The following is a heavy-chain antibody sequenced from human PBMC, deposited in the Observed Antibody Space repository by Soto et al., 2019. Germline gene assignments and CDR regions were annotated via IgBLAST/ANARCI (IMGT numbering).Heavy chain of an antibody. D-gene: IGHD3-10*01. CDR1: GYTFTMYE. J-gene: IGHJ6*04. CDR2: INAGNGNT. CDR3: ARNYHGLGV. Sequence: GASVKVSCKASGYTFTMYEIYWVRQAPGQKLEWMGWINAGNGNTKYSEKFQGRVTITRDTSASTAYMEVSGLTPEDTAVYYCARNYHGLGVWGKGTTVTVSS. V-gene: IGHV1-3*01.